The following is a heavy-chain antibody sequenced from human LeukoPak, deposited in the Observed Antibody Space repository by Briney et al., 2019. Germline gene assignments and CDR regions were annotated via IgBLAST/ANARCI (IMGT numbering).Heavy chain of an antibody. D-gene: IGHD6-13*01. V-gene: IGHV3-7*04. CDR1: GFTFISYW. CDR2: IKQDGSEK. Sequence: PGGSLRLSCAASGFTFISYWMSWVCQAPGKGLEWVANIKQDGSEKYYVDSVKGRFTISRDNAKNSLYLQMNSLRAEDTAVYYCARGTIAAAGYYYFDYWGQGTQVTVSS. J-gene: IGHJ4*02. CDR3: ARGTIAAAGYYYFDY.